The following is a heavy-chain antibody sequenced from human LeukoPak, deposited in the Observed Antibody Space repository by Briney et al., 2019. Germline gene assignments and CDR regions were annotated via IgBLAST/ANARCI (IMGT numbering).Heavy chain of an antibody. CDR1: GYTFTSYD. Sequence: ASVKVSCKASGYTFTSYDINWVRQATGQGLEWMVWMNPNSGNTGYAQKFQGRVTMTRNTSISTAYMELSSLRSEDTAVYYCARGRTDIAAAGPAYYYYYMDVWGKGTTVTVSS. J-gene: IGHJ6*03. V-gene: IGHV1-8*01. CDR3: ARGRTDIAAAGPAYYYYYMDV. CDR2: MNPNSGNT. D-gene: IGHD6-13*01.